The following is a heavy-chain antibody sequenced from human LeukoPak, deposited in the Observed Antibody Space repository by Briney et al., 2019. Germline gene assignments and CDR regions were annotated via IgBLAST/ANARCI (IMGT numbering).Heavy chain of an antibody. Sequence: ASVKVSCKASGYTFTSYGISWVRQAPGQGLEWMGWISAYNGNTNYAQKLQGRVTMTTYTSTSTAYMELRSLRSDDTAVYYCARVIYDYVWGSYRRFDYWGQGTLVTVSS. CDR1: GYTFTSYG. D-gene: IGHD3-16*02. V-gene: IGHV1-18*01. J-gene: IGHJ4*02. CDR3: ARVIYDYVWGSYRRFDY. CDR2: ISAYNGNT.